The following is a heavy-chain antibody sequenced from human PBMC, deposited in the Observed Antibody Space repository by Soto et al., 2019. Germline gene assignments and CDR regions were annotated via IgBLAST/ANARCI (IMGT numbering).Heavy chain of an antibody. CDR1: GYTFASHS. D-gene: IGHD3-3*01. Sequence: ASVKVSCTTSGYTFASHSLTWVRQAPGQGLEWIGWISPYNGNTNYAQQFQGRVTMTTDTSTSTVYLELRSLRSDDTAMYYCAREQITIFGVVNDYWGQGTLVTVSS. J-gene: IGHJ4*02. V-gene: IGHV1-18*01. CDR3: AREQITIFGVVNDY. CDR2: ISPYNGNT.